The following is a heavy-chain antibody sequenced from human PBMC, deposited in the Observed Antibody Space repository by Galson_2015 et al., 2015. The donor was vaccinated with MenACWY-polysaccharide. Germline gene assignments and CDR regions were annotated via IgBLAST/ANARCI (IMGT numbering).Heavy chain of an antibody. CDR2: ITDSGSST. CDR1: GFTFSSYV. J-gene: IGHJ5*02. D-gene: IGHD1-26*01. CDR3: AKGGREVDNWLDP. V-gene: IGHV3-23*01. Sequence: SLRLSCAVSGFTFSSYVMSWVRQAPGRGLEWVSSITDSGSSTYYVDSLKGRFTISRDNSKNTLFLQRNSLRADDTAVYYCAKGGREVDNWLDPWSQGALVTVSS.